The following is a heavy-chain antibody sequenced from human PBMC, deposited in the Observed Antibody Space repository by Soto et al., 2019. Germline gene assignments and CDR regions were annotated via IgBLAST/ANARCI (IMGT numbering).Heavy chain of an antibody. J-gene: IGHJ5*02. CDR1: GGSISSGGYS. D-gene: IGHD6-19*01. Sequence: TLSLTCAVSGGSISSGGYSWSWIRQPPGKGLEWIGYIYHSGSTYYNPSLKSRVTISVDRSKNQFSLKLSSVTAADTAVYYCARGKIAVAGTGNWFDPWGQGTLVTVSS. V-gene: IGHV4-30-2*01. CDR3: ARGKIAVAGTGNWFDP. CDR2: IYHSGST.